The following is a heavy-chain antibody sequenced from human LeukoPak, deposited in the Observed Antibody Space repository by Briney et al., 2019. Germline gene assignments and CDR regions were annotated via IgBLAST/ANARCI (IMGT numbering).Heavy chain of an antibody. CDR2: INPSGDFR. V-gene: IGHV1-46*01. Sequence: ASVKVSCKSSGYTFGTLWMHWVRQAPGQGLEWMAIINPSGDFRSYGQHFQGRVTVTREMSTRTVYIELSVLTPEDTAVYYCARDYSGDWEQITGWWLDPWGQGTRVIVSS. D-gene: IGHD1-20*01. CDR3: ARDYSGDWEQITGWWLDP. CDR1: GYTFGTLW. J-gene: IGHJ5*02.